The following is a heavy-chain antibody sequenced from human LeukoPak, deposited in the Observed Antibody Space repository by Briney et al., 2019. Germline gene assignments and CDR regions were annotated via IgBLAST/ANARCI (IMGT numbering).Heavy chain of an antibody. Sequence: GASVKVSCKASGYTFTSYGINWVRQAPGQGLEWMGWISAYNGKTNYAQKLQGRVTMTTDTSTSTVYMELRGLRSDDTAVYYCARGTISGQDYYYMDVWGKGTTVTVSS. J-gene: IGHJ6*03. D-gene: IGHD2-15*01. CDR2: ISAYNGKT. CDR3: ARGTISGQDYYYMDV. V-gene: IGHV1-18*01. CDR1: GYTFTSYG.